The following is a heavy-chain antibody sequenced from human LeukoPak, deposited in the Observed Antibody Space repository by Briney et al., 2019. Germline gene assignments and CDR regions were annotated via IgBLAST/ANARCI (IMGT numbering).Heavy chain of an antibody. J-gene: IGHJ6*02. Sequence: SETLSLTCTVSGGSISSSYYYWVWIRQPPGKGLEWFGSIYYSGNTYYNPSHKSRVTISVDMSKNQFSLKLSSVTAADTAVYYCARGEVVPAAMRVLYYYGMDVWGQGTTVTVSS. CDR3: ARGEVVPAAMRVLYYYGMDV. CDR2: IYYSGNT. V-gene: IGHV4-39*07. D-gene: IGHD2-2*01. CDR1: GGSISSSYYY.